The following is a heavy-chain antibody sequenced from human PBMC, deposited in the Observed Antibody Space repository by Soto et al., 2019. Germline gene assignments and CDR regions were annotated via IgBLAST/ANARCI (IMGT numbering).Heavy chain of an antibody. V-gene: IGHV1-46*01. CDR3: ARDGQHHDFDI. CDR1: GYFLSNYY. J-gene: IGHJ3*02. CDR2: INPSGGSP. Sequence: ASVKVSCKASGYFLSNYYLHWVRQAPGQDLEWMGIINPSGGSPTYAQKFQGRFTMTWDTSTSTLYMELSSLTSEDTAVYYCARDGQHHDFDIRGQGTMVTVSS.